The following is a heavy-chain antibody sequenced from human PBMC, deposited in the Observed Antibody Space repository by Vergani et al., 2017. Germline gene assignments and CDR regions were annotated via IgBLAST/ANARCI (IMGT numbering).Heavy chain of an antibody. Sequence: QLQLQESCPGLVKPSETLSLTCTVSGGSISSSSYHWGWIRQPPGKGLEWIGSIYYSGSTYYNPSLKSRVTISVDTSKNQFSLKLSSVTAADTAVYYCARPGTTVTTGWFDPWGQGTLVTVSS. CDR3: ARPGTTVTTGWFDP. CDR2: IYYSGST. D-gene: IGHD4-17*01. J-gene: IGHJ5*02. CDR1: GGSISSSSYH. V-gene: IGHV4-39*01.